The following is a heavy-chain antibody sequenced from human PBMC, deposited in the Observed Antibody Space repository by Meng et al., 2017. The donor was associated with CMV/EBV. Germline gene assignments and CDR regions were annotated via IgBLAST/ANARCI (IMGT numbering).Heavy chain of an antibody. D-gene: IGHD1-14*01. CDR3: ARDKTMDY. J-gene: IGHJ4*02. CDR1: GGFFSGYN. V-gene: IGHV4-34*01. CDR2: INHSGST. Sequence: SCAAYGGFFSGYNWWWIRQPPGKGLEWIGEINHSGSTNYNPSLQRRVTISVDTSKNQSSLKLSSVTAADTAVYSCARDKTMDYWGQGTLVTVSS.